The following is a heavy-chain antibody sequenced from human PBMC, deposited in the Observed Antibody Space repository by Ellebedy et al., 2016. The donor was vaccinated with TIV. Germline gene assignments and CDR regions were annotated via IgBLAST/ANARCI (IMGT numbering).Heavy chain of an antibody. Sequence: SETLSLXXAVYGGSFSGYYWSWIRQPPGKGLEWIGEINHSGSTNYNPSLKSRVTISVDTSKNQFSLKLSSVTAADTAVYYCARAYGDYRFDPWGQGTLVTVSS. CDR1: GGSFSGYY. J-gene: IGHJ5*02. CDR3: ARAYGDYRFDP. D-gene: IGHD4-17*01. CDR2: INHSGST. V-gene: IGHV4-34*01.